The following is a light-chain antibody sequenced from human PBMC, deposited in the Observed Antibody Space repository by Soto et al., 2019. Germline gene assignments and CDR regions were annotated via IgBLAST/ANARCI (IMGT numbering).Light chain of an antibody. Sequence: QSALTQPASVSGSPGQSITISCTGTSSDVGGYDYVSWYQLHPGKAPKLMVFEVSNRPSGVSYRFSGSKSGNTASLTISGLQAEDEADYFCSSYSISTDDLFGTGTKVTVL. V-gene: IGLV2-14*01. CDR2: EVS. J-gene: IGLJ1*01. CDR3: SSYSISTDDL. CDR1: SSDVGGYDY.